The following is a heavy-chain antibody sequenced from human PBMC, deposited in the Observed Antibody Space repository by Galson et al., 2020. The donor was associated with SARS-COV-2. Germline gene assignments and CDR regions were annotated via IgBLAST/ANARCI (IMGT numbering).Heavy chain of an antibody. CDR1: GGSISSGSYY. J-gene: IGHJ4*02. CDR2: IYTSGST. D-gene: IGHD6-13*01. Sequence: SETLSLTCTVSGGSISSGSYYWSWIRQPAGKGLEWIGHIYTSGSTNYNPSLKSRVTISVDTSKNQFSLKLSSVTAADTAVYYCARDNYSSSWYPFDYWGQGTLVTVSS. V-gene: IGHV4-61*09. CDR3: ARDNYSSSWYPFDY.